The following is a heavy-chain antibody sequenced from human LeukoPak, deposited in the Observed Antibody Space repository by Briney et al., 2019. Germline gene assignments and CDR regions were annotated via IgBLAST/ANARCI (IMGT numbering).Heavy chain of an antibody. V-gene: IGHV3-48*04. CDR1: GFTFSSYS. J-gene: IGHJ4*02. D-gene: IGHD4-23*01. Sequence: PGGSLRLSCAASGFTFSSYSMNWVRQAPGKGLEWVSYISSSSSTIYYADSVKGRFTISRDNAKNSLYLQMNSLRAEDTAVYYCAGVGAKGYGGKLDWGQGTLVTVSS. CDR2: ISSSSSTI. CDR3: AGVGAKGYGGKLD.